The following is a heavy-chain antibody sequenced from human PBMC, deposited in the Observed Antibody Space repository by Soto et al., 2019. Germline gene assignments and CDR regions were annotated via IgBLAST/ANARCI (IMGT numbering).Heavy chain of an antibody. CDR3: AQGSYCISTNCYQTLFDY. J-gene: IGHJ4*02. V-gene: IGHV3-23*01. CDR2: ISGSGGNT. Sequence: GGSLRLSCAASGFTFSSYAMSWVRQAPGKGLEWVSVISGSGGNTYYADSVKGRFTISRDNSKNTLYLQMNSLRAEDTAVYYCAQGSYCISTNCYQTLFDYWGQGTLVTVSS. D-gene: IGHD2-2*01. CDR1: GFTFSSYA.